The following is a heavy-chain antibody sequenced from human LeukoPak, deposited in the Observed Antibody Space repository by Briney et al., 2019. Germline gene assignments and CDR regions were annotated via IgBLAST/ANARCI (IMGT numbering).Heavy chain of an antibody. Sequence: SVKVSCKASGGTFSSYTISWVRQAPGQGPEWMGRIIPILGIANYAQKFQGRVTITADKSTSTAYMELSSLRYEDTAVYYCARAPRPNYYYDSSGYYRRWGQGTLVTVSS. V-gene: IGHV1-69*02. J-gene: IGHJ4*02. D-gene: IGHD3-22*01. CDR3: ARAPRPNYYYDSSGYYRR. CDR1: GGTFSSYT. CDR2: IIPILGIA.